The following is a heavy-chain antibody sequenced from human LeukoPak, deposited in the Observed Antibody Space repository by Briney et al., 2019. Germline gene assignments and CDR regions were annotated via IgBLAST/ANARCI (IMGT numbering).Heavy chain of an antibody. CDR2: IYTSGST. Sequence: SETLSLTCTVSGGSITTNYWSWIRQPAGKGLEWIGRIYTSGSTNYNPSLKSRVTISLDTSKNQFSLNLSSVAAADTAVYYCARNVGTAVTGGRYFDTWGQGTLVPVSS. CDR1: GGSITTNY. V-gene: IGHV4-4*07. J-gene: IGHJ4*02. CDR3: ARNVGTAVTGGRYFDT. D-gene: IGHD4-17*01.